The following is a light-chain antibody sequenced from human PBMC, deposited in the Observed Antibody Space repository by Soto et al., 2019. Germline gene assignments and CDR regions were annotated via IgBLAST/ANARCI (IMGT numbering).Light chain of an antibody. CDR3: YSYTTSSTWV. V-gene: IGLV2-14*03. Sequence: QSALTQPASVSGSPGQSITISCTGTSSDVGGYNYVSWYQQHPGKVPKLIIYDVNNRPSGVSDRFSGSKSGNTASLTISGLQAEDEADYYCYSYTTSSTWVFGGGTKLTVL. J-gene: IGLJ3*02. CDR2: DVN. CDR1: SSDVGGYNY.